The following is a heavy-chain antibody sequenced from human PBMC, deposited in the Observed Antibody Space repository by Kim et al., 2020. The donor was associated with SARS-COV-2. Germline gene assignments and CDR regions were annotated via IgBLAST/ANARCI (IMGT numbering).Heavy chain of an antibody. J-gene: IGHJ5*02. CDR3: ARERYVGYSYGYVAWFDP. V-gene: IGHV4-59*01. Sequence: SETLSLTCTVSGGSISSYYWSWIRQPPGKGLEWIVYIYYSGSTNYNPSLKSRVTITVDTSKNQFSLKLSSVTAADPAVYYCARERYVGYSYGYVAWFDPWGQGTLVTVSS. CDR2: IYYSGST. D-gene: IGHD5-18*01. CDR1: GGSISSYY.